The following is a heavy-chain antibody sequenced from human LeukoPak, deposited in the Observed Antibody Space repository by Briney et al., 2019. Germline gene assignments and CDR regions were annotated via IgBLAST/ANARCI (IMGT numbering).Heavy chain of an antibody. J-gene: IGHJ6*04. CDR1: GGSFSGYY. Sequence: PSETLSLTCAVYGGSFSGYYWSWIRQPPGKGLEWIGEINHSGSTNYNPSLKSRVTISVDTSKNQFSLKLSSVTAADTAVYYCARGLGFGELTFLDVWGKGTTVTVSS. V-gene: IGHV4-34*01. CDR3: ARGLGFGELTFLDV. CDR2: INHSGST. D-gene: IGHD3-10*01.